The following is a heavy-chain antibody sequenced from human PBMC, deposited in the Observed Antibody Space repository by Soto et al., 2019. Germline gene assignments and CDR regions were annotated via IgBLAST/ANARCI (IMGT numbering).Heavy chain of an antibody. J-gene: IGHJ2*01. V-gene: IGHV4-34*01. CDR2: INHSGST. D-gene: IGHD3-10*01. CDR3: TRGRGDGYNQLLYFDL. Sequence: QVHLQQWGAGLLKPSETLSLTCAVYGGSFSGYYWSWIRQPPGKGLEWIGEINHSGSTNYNPSLKSRVSISVGTSNNQFSLKLSSVTAADTAVYYCTRGRGDGYNQLLYFDLWGRGTLVTVSS. CDR1: GGSFSGYY.